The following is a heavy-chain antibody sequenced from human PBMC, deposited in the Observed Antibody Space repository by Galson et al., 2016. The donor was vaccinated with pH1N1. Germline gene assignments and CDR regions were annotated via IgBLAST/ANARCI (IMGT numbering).Heavy chain of an antibody. CDR1: GYSFSSHW. CDR2: IYPGDSDT. V-gene: IGHV5-51*01. D-gene: IGHD6-19*01. Sequence: QSGAEVKKPGESLKISCQGSGYSFSSHWIGWVRQIPGKGLEWMGIIYPGDSDTKYSPSFQGQVTFSADKSINTAYLQWSSLKASDTAMYFCARRSAVAGVDYWGQGTLVTVSS. CDR3: ARRSAVAGVDY. J-gene: IGHJ4*02.